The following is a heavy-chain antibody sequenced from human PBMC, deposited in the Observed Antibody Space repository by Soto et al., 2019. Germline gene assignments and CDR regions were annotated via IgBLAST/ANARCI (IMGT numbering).Heavy chain of an antibody. J-gene: IGHJ5*02. CDR1: GGSISSGGYY. CDR3: ARGGRFYYNNWFDP. Sequence: QVQLQESGPGLVKPSQTLSLTCTVSGGSISSGGYYWSWIRQHPGKGPEWIGYIYYSGSTYYNPSLKSRVTISVDTSKNQFSLKLSSVTAADTAVYYCARGGRFYYNNWFDPWGQGTLVTVSS. V-gene: IGHV4-31*03. CDR2: IYYSGST. D-gene: IGHD3-22*01.